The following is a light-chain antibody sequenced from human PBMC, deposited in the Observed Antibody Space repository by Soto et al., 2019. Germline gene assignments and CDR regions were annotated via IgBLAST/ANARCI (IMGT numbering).Light chain of an antibody. Sequence: DAVMTQSPLSLPVALGQPAAIPCRSSQSLVYSYGNSYLNWFQQRPGQSPRRLIYKASNRDPGVPDRFSGSGSGTDFTLKITRVEAEDVGVYYCMQGTHWPWTFGQGTKVDIK. J-gene: IGKJ1*01. CDR2: KAS. CDR3: MQGTHWPWT. V-gene: IGKV2-30*01. CDR1: QSLVYSYGNSY.